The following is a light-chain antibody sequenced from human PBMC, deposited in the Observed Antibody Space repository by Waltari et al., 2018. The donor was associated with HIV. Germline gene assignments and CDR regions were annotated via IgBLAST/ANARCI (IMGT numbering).Light chain of an antibody. CDR1: QTVSTNF. J-gene: IGKJ1*01. Sequence: SVVTQSPGTLSLSPGDKVTLSCRTSQTVSTNFLGWYQSNSGQPPKLLFYGSSSRASGIPDRFSATGSDTGSGSDFSLTIHRLEPDDFAIYVCLLYGDSPRWTFGPGTRL. CDR2: GSS. V-gene: IGKV3-20*01. CDR3: LLYGDSPRWT.